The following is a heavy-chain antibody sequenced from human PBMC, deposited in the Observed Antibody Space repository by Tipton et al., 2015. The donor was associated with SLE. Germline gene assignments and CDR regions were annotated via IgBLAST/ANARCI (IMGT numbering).Heavy chain of an antibody. Sequence: TLSLTCAVYDESFSGHFWSWIRQPPGKGLEWIGQINYSATTIYNPSHKSRVSMSIDIVKKQFSLKLNSVTAADTALYYCATSIYEFWTRWGQGTLVTVSS. V-gene: IGHV4-34*01. D-gene: IGHD3-3*01. CDR3: ATSIYEFWTR. J-gene: IGHJ4*02. CDR2: INYSATT. CDR1: DESFSGHF.